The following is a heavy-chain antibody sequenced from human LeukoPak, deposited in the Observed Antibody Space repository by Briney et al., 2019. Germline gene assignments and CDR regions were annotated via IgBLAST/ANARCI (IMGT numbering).Heavy chain of an antibody. V-gene: IGHV5-51*01. CDR1: GYSFTSYW. Sequence: GESLKISCKGSGYSFTSYWIGWVRQMPGKGLEWMGIIYPGDSDTRYSPTFQGQVSISADKSISTAYLQWSSLKASDTAMYYCARGLGMTMVRGVRRYYGMDVWGQGTTVTVSS. D-gene: IGHD3-10*01. CDR3: ARGLGMTMVRGVRRYYGMDV. J-gene: IGHJ6*02. CDR2: IYPGDSDT.